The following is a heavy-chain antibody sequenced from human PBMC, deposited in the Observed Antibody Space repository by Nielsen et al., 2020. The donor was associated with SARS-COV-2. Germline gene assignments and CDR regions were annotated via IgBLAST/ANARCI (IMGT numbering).Heavy chain of an antibody. V-gene: IGHV3-33*05. Sequence: WIRQPPGKGLEWVAVISYDGSNKYYADSVKGRFTISRDNSKNTLYLQMNSLRAEDTAVYYCARDPADYYDSSGYYSDVGYFDYWGQGTLVTVSS. J-gene: IGHJ4*02. CDR2: ISYDGSNK. CDR3: ARDPADYYDSSGYYSDVGYFDY. D-gene: IGHD3-22*01.